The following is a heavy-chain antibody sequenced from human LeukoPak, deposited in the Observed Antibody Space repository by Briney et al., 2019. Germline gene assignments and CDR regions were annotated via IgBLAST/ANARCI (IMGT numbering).Heavy chain of an antibody. J-gene: IGHJ4*02. V-gene: IGHV3-33*01. CDR1: GFTFSNHG. D-gene: IGHD6-19*01. CDR2: IWYDGSNQ. CDR3: ARWADGKRFGY. Sequence: GGSLRLSCAASGFTFSNHGMHWVRQAPGKGLEWVAVIWYDGSNQYYADSVKGRFTISRDNSKNMVYLQLNSLRAEDTATYYCARWADGKRFGYWGQGTLVTVSS.